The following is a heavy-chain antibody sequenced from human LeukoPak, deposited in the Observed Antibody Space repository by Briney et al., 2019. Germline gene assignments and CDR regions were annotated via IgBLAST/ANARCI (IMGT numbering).Heavy chain of an antibody. V-gene: IGHV3-7*01. CDR2: INQDGSEK. J-gene: IGHJ6*03. CDR3: ARDSPNYYYFYMDV. Sequence: GSLRLSCAASGFTFRSFWMTWVRQAPGKGLEWVANINQDGSEKYYVDSVKGRFTISRDNAKNSLYLQMNSLRAEDTAVYYCARDSPNYYYFYMDVWGKGTTVTVSS. CDR1: GFTFRSFW.